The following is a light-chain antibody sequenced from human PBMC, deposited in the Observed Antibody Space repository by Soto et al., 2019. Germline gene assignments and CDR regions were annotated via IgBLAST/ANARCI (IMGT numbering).Light chain of an antibody. CDR1: SSDVGGYNY. V-gene: IGLV2-14*01. CDR2: EVS. Sequence: QSVLTQPASVSGSPGQSITISCTGTSSDVGGYNYVSWYQQHPGKAPKLMIYEVSNRPSGVSNRFSGSKSGNTASLTISGLQVEDEADYYCCSYTSSSTLDVFGTGTKLTVL. CDR3: CSYTSSSTLDV. J-gene: IGLJ1*01.